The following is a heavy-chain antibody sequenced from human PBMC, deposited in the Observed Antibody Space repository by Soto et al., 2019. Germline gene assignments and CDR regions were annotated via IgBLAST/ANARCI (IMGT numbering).Heavy chain of an antibody. J-gene: IGHJ6*02. CDR3: ARVLDSGSYYYYYYYGMDV. V-gene: IGHV1-8*01. CDR1: GYTFTSYD. Sequence: VSCKASGYTFTSYDINWVRQATGQGLEWMGWMNPNSGNTGYAQKFQGRVTMTRNTSISTAYMELSSLRSEDTAVYYCARVLDSGSYYYYYYYGMDVWGQGTTVTVSS. D-gene: IGHD1-26*01. CDR2: MNPNSGNT.